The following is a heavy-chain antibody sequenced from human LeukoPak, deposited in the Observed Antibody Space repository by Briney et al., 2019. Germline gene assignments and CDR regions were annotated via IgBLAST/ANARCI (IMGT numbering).Heavy chain of an antibody. V-gene: IGHV3-49*04. CDR1: GSTFGDYA. Sequence: GGSLRLSCTASGSTFGDYAMSWVRQAPGKGLEWVGFIRSKAYGGTTEYAASVKGRFTISRDDSKSIAYLQMNSLKTEDTAVYYCTREFITIFGVVIIQGDYWGQGTLVTVSS. D-gene: IGHD3-3*01. CDR2: IRSKAYGGTT. J-gene: IGHJ4*02. CDR3: TREFITIFGVVIIQGDY.